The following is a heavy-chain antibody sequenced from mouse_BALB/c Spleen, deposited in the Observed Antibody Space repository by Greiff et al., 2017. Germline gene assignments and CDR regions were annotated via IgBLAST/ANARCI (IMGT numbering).Heavy chain of an antibody. V-gene: IGHV1-87*01. Sequence: VKLVESGAELARPGASVKLSCKASGYTFTSYWMQWVKQRPGQGLEWIGAIYPGDGDTRYTQKFKGKATLTADKSSSTAYMQLSSLASEDSAVYYCARLYGNNPFAYWGQGTLVTVSA. CDR3: ARLYGNNPFAY. D-gene: IGHD2-10*02. CDR2: IYPGDGDT. J-gene: IGHJ3*01. CDR1: GYTFTSYW.